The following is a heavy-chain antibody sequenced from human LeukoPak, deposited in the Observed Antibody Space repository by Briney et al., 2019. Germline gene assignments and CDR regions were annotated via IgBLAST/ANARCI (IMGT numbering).Heavy chain of an antibody. CDR2: IIPILGIA. D-gene: IGHD1-26*01. CDR3: AIPSGSYSTDAFDI. V-gene: IGHV1-69*02. Sequence: SVKVSCKASGGTFSSYTISWVLQAPGQGLEWMGRIIPILGIANYAQKFQGRVTITADKSTSTAYMELSSLRSEDTAVYYCAIPSGSYSTDAFDIWGQGTMVTVSS. J-gene: IGHJ3*02. CDR1: GGTFSSYT.